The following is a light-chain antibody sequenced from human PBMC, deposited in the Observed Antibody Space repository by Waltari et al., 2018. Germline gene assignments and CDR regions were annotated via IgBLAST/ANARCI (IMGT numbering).Light chain of an antibody. V-gene: IGLV1-44*01. Sequence: QSVLTQSPSVSGTPGQTISISCSGGYPNIGTNPVNWYQHLPGSAPKLLIFNTNMMPSGVPDRFSGSKSGTSASLAISALQSDHEADYYCAVWDDSLNGWLFGGGTKVTVL. J-gene: IGLJ3*02. CDR2: NTN. CDR1: YPNIGTNP. CDR3: AVWDDSLNGWL.